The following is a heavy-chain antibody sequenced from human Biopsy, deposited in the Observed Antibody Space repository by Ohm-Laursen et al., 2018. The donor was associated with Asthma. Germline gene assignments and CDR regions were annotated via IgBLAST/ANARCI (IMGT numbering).Heavy chain of an antibody. CDR3: ARVKDGYNFDY. J-gene: IGHJ4*02. V-gene: IGHV4-30-2*01. CDR2: IYHSGST. Sequence: TLSLTCAVSGGSISSGGYSWSWIRQPPGKGLDWIGYIYHSGSTYYNPSLKSRVTISVDRSKNQFSLKLSSVTAADTAVYYCARVKDGYNFDYWGQGTLVTVSS. D-gene: IGHD5-24*01. CDR1: GGSISSGGYS.